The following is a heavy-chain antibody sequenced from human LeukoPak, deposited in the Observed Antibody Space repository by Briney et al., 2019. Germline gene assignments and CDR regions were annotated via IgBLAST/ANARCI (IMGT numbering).Heavy chain of an antibody. Sequence: ASVKVSCKASGYTFTSYGISWVRQAPGQGLEWMGWISAYNGNTNYAQKLQGRVTMTTDTSTSTAYMELRSLRSDDTAEYYCARFSGWDIVVVPAADLFDYWGQGTLVTVSS. D-gene: IGHD2-2*01. CDR1: GYTFTSYG. CDR3: ARFSGWDIVVVPAADLFDY. V-gene: IGHV1-18*04. J-gene: IGHJ4*02. CDR2: ISAYNGNT.